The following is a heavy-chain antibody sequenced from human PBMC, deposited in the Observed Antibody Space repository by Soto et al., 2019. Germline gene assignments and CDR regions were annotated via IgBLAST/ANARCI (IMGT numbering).Heavy chain of an antibody. V-gene: IGHV3-21*01. CDR1: GFTFSSYS. J-gene: IGHJ4*02. Sequence: PGGSLRLSCAASGFTFSSYSMNWVRQAPGKGLEWVSSISSSSSYIYYADSVKGRFTISRDNAKNSLYLQMNSLRAEDTAVYYCARGGPNGLVATSFDYWGQGTLVTVSS. CDR3: ARGGPNGLVATSFDY. CDR2: ISSSSSYI. D-gene: IGHD5-12*01.